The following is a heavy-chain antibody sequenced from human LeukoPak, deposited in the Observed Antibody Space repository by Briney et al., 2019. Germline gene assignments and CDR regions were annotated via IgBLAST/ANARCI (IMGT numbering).Heavy chain of an antibody. J-gene: IGHJ4*02. D-gene: IGHD4-17*01. CDR2: INPNSGGT. Sequence: ASVKVSCKASGYTFTGYYMHWVRQAPGQGLEWMGWINPNSGGTNYAQKFQGRVTMTRDTSISTAYMELSRLRSDDTAVYYCARGDYGDFCYFDYWGQGTLVTVSS. V-gene: IGHV1-2*02. CDR3: ARGDYGDFCYFDY. CDR1: GYTFTGYY.